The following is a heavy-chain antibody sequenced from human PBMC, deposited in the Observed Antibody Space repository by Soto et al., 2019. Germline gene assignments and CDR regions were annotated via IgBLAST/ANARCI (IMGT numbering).Heavy chain of an antibody. CDR2: IGTTSTYI. CDR1: GFTFSRHS. J-gene: IGHJ4*02. Sequence: EVQLVESGGGLVEPGGSLRLSCAASGFTFSRHSLNWVRQAPGKGLEWVSSIGTTSTYIYYADSVKGRFTISRDNAKNSLYLQMDSLRAEDTAVYYCARDGYSSGFDSWGQGTLVTASS. V-gene: IGHV3-21*01. CDR3: ARDGYSSGFDS. D-gene: IGHD6-19*01.